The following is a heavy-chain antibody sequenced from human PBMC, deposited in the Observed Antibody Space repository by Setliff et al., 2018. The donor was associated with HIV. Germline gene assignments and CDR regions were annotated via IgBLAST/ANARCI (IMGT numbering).Heavy chain of an antibody. Sequence: LPETLSLTCTVSGGSISSTNYYWGWIRQTPGKGLEWIGSIYYSGTTYYNPSLKSRVTMSVDTSTSRLSLKLSPVTAADTAVYYCARGGGYDRSGYYPFDYWGQGTPVTVSS. CDR1: GGSISSTNYY. D-gene: IGHD3-22*01. V-gene: IGHV4-39*07. CDR2: IYYSGTT. J-gene: IGHJ4*02. CDR3: ARGGGYDRSGYYPFDY.